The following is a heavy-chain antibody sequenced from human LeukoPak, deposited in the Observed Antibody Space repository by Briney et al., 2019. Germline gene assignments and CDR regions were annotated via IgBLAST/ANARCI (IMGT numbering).Heavy chain of an antibody. CDR1: AGSISSYY. CDR2: LYYSGST. V-gene: IGHV4-59*08. D-gene: IGHD3-22*01. Sequence: SETLSFTCTGSAGSISSYYWSWIRQPPGKGLEWIGYLYYSGSTNYNPSLKSRVTISVDTSKNQFSLKLSSVTAADTAVYYCARHHFYYYDSSGYAEYCFDYWGQRALVTVSP. J-gene: IGHJ4*02. CDR3: ARHHFYYYDSSGYAEYCFDY.